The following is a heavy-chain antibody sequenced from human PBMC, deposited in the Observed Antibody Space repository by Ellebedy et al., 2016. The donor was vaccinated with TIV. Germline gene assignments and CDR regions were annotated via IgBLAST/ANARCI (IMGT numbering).Heavy chain of an antibody. CDR3: ARAPAATPIRYYYYYYMDV. V-gene: IGHV4-39*07. D-gene: IGHD2-2*01. CDR2: IYYSGST. J-gene: IGHJ6*03. CDR1: GGSISSSSYY. Sequence: SETLSLTXTVSGGSISSSSYYWGWIRQPPGKGLEWIGSIYYSGSTYYNPSLKSRVTISVDTSKNQFSLKLSSVTAADTAVYYCARAPAATPIRYYYYYYMDVWGKGTTVTVSS.